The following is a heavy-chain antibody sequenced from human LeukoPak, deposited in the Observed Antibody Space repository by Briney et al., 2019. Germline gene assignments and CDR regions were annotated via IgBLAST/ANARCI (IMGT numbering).Heavy chain of an antibody. Sequence: PGGSLRLSCAASGFAFSSYAMSWVHQAPGKGLEWVSAISGSGGSTYYADSVKGRFTISRDNSKNTLYLQMNSLRAEDTAVYYCAKSTDYYDSSGSSLVFYFDYWGQGTLVTVSS. J-gene: IGHJ4*02. V-gene: IGHV3-23*01. CDR2: ISGSGGST. CDR3: AKSTDYYDSSGSSLVFYFDY. CDR1: GFAFSSYA. D-gene: IGHD3-22*01.